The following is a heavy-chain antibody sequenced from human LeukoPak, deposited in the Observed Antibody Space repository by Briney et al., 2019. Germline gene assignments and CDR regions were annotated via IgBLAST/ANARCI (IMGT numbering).Heavy chain of an antibody. CDR1: GYSFSNYW. CDR3: ARRRYHDSSGYYPFDY. CDR2: ISPGDSDT. Sequence: GESLKISCKGSGYSFSNYWIAWVRQMPGKGLEWMGIISPGDSDTRSSPSFQGQVTISADKSISTAYLQWSSLRASDTAMYYCARRRYHDSSGYYPFDYWGQGTLVTVS. D-gene: IGHD3-22*01. V-gene: IGHV5-51*01. J-gene: IGHJ4*02.